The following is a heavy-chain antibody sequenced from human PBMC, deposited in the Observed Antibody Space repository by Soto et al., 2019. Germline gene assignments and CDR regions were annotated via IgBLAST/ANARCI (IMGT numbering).Heavy chain of an antibody. Sequence: SETLSLTCAVYGGSFSGYYGSWIRQPPGKGLEWIGEINHSGSTNYNPSLKSRVTISVDTSKNQFSLKLSSVTAADTAVYYCARGYVLRFLEWLTERYYGMDVWGRGTTVTVSS. CDR2: INHSGST. V-gene: IGHV4-34*01. CDR3: ARGYVLRFLEWLTERYYGMDV. CDR1: GGSFSGYY. D-gene: IGHD3-3*01. J-gene: IGHJ6*02.